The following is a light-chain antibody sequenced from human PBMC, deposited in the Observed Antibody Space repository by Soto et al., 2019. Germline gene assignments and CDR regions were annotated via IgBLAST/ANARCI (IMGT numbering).Light chain of an antibody. Sequence: DIQMTQAPSSLSASVGDRVTLTCRASQSVAGYLNWYQQKPGGAPHLLIYAASTLQSGVPSRFSVSGSGTDFKLTISTVQPEDVATYYCQQSYTSSWTFGTGTKVDIK. V-gene: IGKV1-39*01. CDR1: QSVAGY. J-gene: IGKJ1*01. CDR3: QQSYTSSWT. CDR2: AAS.